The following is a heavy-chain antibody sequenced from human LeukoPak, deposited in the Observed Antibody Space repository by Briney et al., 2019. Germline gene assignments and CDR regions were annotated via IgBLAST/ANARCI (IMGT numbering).Heavy chain of an antibody. CDR3: ARQVGSSSLDV. D-gene: IGHD6-13*01. CDR2: IYYSGST. CDR1: GGSISSYY. Sequence: SETLSLTCTVSGGSISSYYWSWIRQPPGKGLEWIGYIYYSGSTNYNPSLESRVTISVDTSKNQFSLKLSSVTAADTAVYYCARQVGSSSLDVWGQGTTVTVSS. V-gene: IGHV4-59*08. J-gene: IGHJ6*02.